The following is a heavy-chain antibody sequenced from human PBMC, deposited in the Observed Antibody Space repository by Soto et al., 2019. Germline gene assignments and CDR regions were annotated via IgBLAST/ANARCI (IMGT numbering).Heavy chain of an antibody. J-gene: IGHJ4*02. CDR3: TTYPPYRWRGNFDY. Sequence: GGSLRLSCAASGFTFSNAWMSWVRQAPGKGLEWVGRIKSKSDGGTTDYAAPVKGRFTISRDDSKNTLYLQMHSLKTEDTAVYYCTTYPPYRWRGNFDYWGQGTLVTVSS. D-gene: IGHD3-16*01. CDR1: GFTFSNAW. V-gene: IGHV3-15*01. CDR2: IKSKSDGGTT.